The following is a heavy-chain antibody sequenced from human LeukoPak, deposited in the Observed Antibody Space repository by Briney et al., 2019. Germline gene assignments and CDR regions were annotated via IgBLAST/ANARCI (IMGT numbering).Heavy chain of an antibody. V-gene: IGHV4-34*01. CDR2: INHSGST. CDR3: ARGSPISSDSSGYYYDWFDP. CDR1: GGSFSGYY. Sequence: KASETLSLTCAAYGGSFSGYYWSWIRQPPGKGLEWIREINHSGSTNYNPSLKSRVTISVDTSKNQFSLNLSSVTAADTAVYYCARGSPISSDSSGYYYDWFDPWGQGTLVTVSS. D-gene: IGHD3-22*01. J-gene: IGHJ5*02.